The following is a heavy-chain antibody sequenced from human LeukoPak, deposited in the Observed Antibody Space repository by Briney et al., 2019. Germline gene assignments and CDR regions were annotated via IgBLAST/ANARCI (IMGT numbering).Heavy chain of an antibody. CDR1: GDSISSTSNC. V-gene: IGHV4-39*07. CDR2: ICYSGNT. Sequence: SETLSLTCTVSGDSISSTSNCWGWIRQPPGKGLEWIGSICYSGNTYYNPSLKSRVTISVETSKNQFSLKVSSVTAADTAVYYCARDGAEYFFDYWGQGTLVTVSS. CDR3: ARDGAEYFFDY. D-gene: IGHD4/OR15-4a*01. J-gene: IGHJ4*02.